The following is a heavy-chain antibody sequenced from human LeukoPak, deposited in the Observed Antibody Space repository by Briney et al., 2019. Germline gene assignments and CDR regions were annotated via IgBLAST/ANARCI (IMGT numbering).Heavy chain of an antibody. CDR3: AEGGKQQLVRWGIDY. Sequence: GGSLRLSCAASGFTVSSNYMSWVRQAPGKGLEWVSVIYSGGSTYYADSVKGRFTISRDNSKNTLYLQMNSLRAEDTAVYYCAEGGKQQLVRWGIDYWGQGTLVTVSS. J-gene: IGHJ4*02. D-gene: IGHD6-13*01. CDR2: IYSGGST. CDR1: GFTVSSNY. V-gene: IGHV3-66*01.